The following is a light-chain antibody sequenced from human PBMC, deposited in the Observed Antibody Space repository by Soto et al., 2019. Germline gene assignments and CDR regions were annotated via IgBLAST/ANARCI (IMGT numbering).Light chain of an antibody. V-gene: IGLV2-14*03. CDR1: SSDVGRYNF. J-gene: IGLJ3*02. Sequence: QSALTQPASVSGSPGQSITISCTGTSSDVGRYNFVSWYQHHPGQVPTLMIYDVTNRPSGVSNRFSGSKSGNTASLTISGLQAEDEADYYCSSYTDTNTWVFGGGTKLTVL. CDR3: SSYTDTNTWV. CDR2: DVT.